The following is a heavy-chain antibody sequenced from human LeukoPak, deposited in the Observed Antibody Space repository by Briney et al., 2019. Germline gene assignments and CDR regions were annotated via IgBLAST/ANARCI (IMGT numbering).Heavy chain of an antibody. CDR2: ISGSGGST. CDR3: AKQVWQLANYFDY. V-gene: IGHV3-23*01. Sequence: PGGSLRLSCAASGFTFSDYYMSWVRQAPGKGLEWVSAISGSGGSTYYADSVKGRFTISRDNSKNTLYLQMNSLRAEDTAVYYCAKQVWQLANYFDYWGQGTLVSVSS. CDR1: GFTFSDYY. D-gene: IGHD6-13*01. J-gene: IGHJ4*02.